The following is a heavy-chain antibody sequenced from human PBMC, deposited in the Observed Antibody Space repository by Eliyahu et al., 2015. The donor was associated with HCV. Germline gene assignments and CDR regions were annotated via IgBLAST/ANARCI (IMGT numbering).Heavy chain of an antibody. J-gene: IGHJ4*02. V-gene: IGHV3-23*01. Sequence: EVQVLESGGGLVQPGESLRLSCVGSGFTFSSYVMYWVRQAPGKGLEWVSTITGSGATTYADSVKGRFTVSRDNSENTLFLQMNSLRAEDTALYYCVRSLGRSDITDNYWGQGTLVTVSS. D-gene: IGHD3-9*01. CDR2: ITGSGATT. CDR3: VRSLGRSDITDNY. CDR1: GFTFSSYV.